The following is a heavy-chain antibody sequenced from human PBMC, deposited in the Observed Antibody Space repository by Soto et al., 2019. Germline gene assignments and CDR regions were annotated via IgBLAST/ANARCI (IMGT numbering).Heavy chain of an antibody. J-gene: IGHJ5*02. Sequence: SETLSLTCTVSGASISGFYWSWIRKSAGKGLEWIRRIYATGTTDYNPSLKSRVMMSVDTSKKQFSLKLRSVTAADTAVYYCVRDGTKTLRDWFDPWGQGISVTVSS. CDR1: GASISGFY. CDR2: IYATGTT. D-gene: IGHD1-1*01. CDR3: VRDGTKTLRDWFDP. V-gene: IGHV4-4*07.